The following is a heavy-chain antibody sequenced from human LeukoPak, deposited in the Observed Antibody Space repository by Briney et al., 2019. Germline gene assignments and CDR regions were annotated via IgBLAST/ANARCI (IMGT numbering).Heavy chain of an antibody. CDR3: ARVHGGYPFDY. Sequence: GGSLRLSCAASGFTFSSYGMGWVRQAPGKGLQWVSALSGRGGRTYYADSVKGRFTISRDNAKNSLYLQMNSLRAEDTAVYYCARVHGGYPFDYWGQGTLVTVSS. D-gene: IGHD2-15*01. V-gene: IGHV3-23*01. CDR1: GFTFSSYG. J-gene: IGHJ4*02. CDR2: LSGRGGRT.